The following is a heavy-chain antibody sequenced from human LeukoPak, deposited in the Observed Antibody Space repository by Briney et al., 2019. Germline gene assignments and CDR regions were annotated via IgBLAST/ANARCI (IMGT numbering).Heavy chain of an antibody. V-gene: IGHV3-23*01. Sequence: GGSLRLSCAASGFTFSSYAMSWVRQAPGKGLEWVSAISGSGGSTYYADSVKGRFTISRDNSKNTLYLQMNSLRAEDTAVYYCXKGXXXAVXGIGGSYFDYWGQGTLVTVSS. CDR1: GFTFSSYA. J-gene: IGHJ4*02. D-gene: IGHD6-19*01. CDR3: XKGXXXAVXGIGGSYFDY. CDR2: ISGSGGST.